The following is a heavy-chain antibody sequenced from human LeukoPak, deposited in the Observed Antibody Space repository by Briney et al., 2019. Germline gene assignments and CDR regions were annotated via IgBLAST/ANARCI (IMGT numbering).Heavy chain of an antibody. D-gene: IGHD3-22*01. V-gene: IGHV3-66*01. CDR2: IYSGGST. J-gene: IGHJ4*02. CDR1: GFIVSSNY. CDR3: ASRVTYYYDSSGYY. Sequence: GGSLRLSCAASGFIVSSNYMSWVRQAPGKGLEWVSVIYSGGSTYYADSVKGRFTISRDNSKNTLYLQMNSLRAEDTAVYYCASRVTYYYDSSGYYWGQGTLVTVSS.